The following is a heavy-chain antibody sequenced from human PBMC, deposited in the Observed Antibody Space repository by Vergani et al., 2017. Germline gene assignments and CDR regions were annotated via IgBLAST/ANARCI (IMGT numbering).Heavy chain of an antibody. V-gene: IGHV3-23*04. CDR3: ARDRLFPNDVFDI. Sequence: VQLVESGGGVVQPGESLRLSCAGSGFIFNNFAMSWVRQAPGKGLEWVAAISGTDGRTWYANSVKGRFTISRDTFKNTLYLQLSSLRVGDTAIYYCARDRLFPNDVFDIWGQGTLVTVFS. J-gene: IGHJ3*02. CDR1: GFIFNNFA. D-gene: IGHD2/OR15-2a*01. CDR2: ISGTDGRT.